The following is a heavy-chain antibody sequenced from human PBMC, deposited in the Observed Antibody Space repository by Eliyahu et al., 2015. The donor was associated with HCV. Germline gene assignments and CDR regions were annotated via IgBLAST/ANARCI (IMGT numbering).Heavy chain of an antibody. CDR1: GYTFTTYG. J-gene: IGHJ4*02. D-gene: IGHD3-22*01. Sequence: QIQLVQSGAEVKKPGASVKVSCKASGYTFTTYGITWVRQAPGQGLEWMGWINSDNGNRKYAQEXQGRVTMTTDTSTNAAYMELRSLRSDDTAVYYCARGGVSSGYVDYWGQGTLVTVSS. CDR3: ARGGVSSGYVDY. CDR2: INSDNGNR. V-gene: IGHV1-18*04.